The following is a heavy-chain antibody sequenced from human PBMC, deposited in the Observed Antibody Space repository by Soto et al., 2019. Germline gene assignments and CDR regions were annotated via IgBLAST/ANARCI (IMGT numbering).Heavy chain of an antibody. CDR1: GFIFSSYW. V-gene: IGHV3-7*03. CDR3: ARDQLSGSYYDY. D-gene: IGHD1-26*01. CDR2: IKQDGSEK. Sequence: GGSLRLSCAASGFIFSSYWMSWVRQAPGKGLEWVANIKQDGSEKYYVDSVKGRFTISRDNAKNSLFLQMNSLRAEDTAVYYCARDQLSGSYYDYWGQGTLVTVSS. J-gene: IGHJ4*02.